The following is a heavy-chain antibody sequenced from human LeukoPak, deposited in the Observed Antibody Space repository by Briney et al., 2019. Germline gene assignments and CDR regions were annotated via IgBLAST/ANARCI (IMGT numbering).Heavy chain of an antibody. D-gene: IGHD3-22*01. CDR1: GGSISSYY. J-gene: IGHJ6*03. CDR3: ARESSGYYYMDV. V-gene: IGHV4-59*01. Sequence: SETLSLTCTVSGGSISSYYWSWIRQPPGKGLKWIGYIYYSGSTNYNPSLKSRVTISVDTSKNQFSLKPSSVTAADTAVYYCARESSGYYYMDVWGKGTTVTVSS. CDR2: IYYSGST.